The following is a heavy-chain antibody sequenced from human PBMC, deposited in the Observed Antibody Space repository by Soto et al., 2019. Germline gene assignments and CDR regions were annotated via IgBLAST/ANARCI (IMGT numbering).Heavy chain of an antibody. CDR2: ISGTDGGT. Sequence: EVQVLESGGGLVQPGGSLRLSCAASGFIFSSYAMSWVRQAPGKGLEWVSVISGTDGGTYYGDSVKGRFTISRDNSKNTLYLQMNSLRAGDTAVYYCAKGMSGYTSSCINYWGQGTLVTVSS. V-gene: IGHV3-23*01. J-gene: IGHJ4*02. CDR3: AKGMSGYTSSCINY. CDR1: GFIFSSYA. D-gene: IGHD6-13*01.